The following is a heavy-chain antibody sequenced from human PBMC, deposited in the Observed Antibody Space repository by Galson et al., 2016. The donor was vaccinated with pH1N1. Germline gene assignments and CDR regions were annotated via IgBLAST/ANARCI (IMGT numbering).Heavy chain of an antibody. Sequence: SLRLSCAASGFTFNKYAMTWVRQAPGKGLEWVSAISGSGRDTYYADSVKGRFTISRDNSKDTVYLQMNSLTVEDTAVYYCAKVVRGSSCPSFDYWGQGTLVTVSS. CDR2: ISGSGRDT. V-gene: IGHV3-23*01. J-gene: IGHJ4*02. CDR3: AKVVRGSSCPSFDY. CDR1: GFTFNKYA. D-gene: IGHD6-13*01.